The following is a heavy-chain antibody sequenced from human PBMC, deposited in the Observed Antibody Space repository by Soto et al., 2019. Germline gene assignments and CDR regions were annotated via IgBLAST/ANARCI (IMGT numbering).Heavy chain of an antibody. CDR2: VNPKSGNT. CDR1: GYAFNNFD. CDR3: TRETVGNDYLDV. J-gene: IGHJ6*03. D-gene: IGHD4-17*01. V-gene: IGHV1-8*01. Sequence: QEQLVQSGAEVKETGASVKVSCKASGYAFNNFDINWVRQAPGQGLEWMGWVNPKSGNTGYAQKFQGRVTMTRDTAITTAYMELTTLASEDTAVYYCTRETVGNDYLDVWGRGTAVTVSS.